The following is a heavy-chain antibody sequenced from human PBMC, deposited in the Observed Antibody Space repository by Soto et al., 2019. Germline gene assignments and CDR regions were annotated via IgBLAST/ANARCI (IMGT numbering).Heavy chain of an antibody. D-gene: IGHD2-21*02. CDR2: IFSDGSKR. V-gene: IGHV3-30*18. J-gene: IGHJ5*02. CDR1: GFMFSLYD. CDR3: GKDDLDIKGVASVVGTGPVGDL. Sequence: QVQLAESGGGVVQPGRSLRLSCAASGFMFSLYDMHWVRQTPGKGLEWVSVIFSDGSKRDYADSVQDRFTSARDNSKNTLYLQIDSLTPEDTSVYYCGKDDLDIKGVASVVGTGPVGDLRGRGTLVTVSS.